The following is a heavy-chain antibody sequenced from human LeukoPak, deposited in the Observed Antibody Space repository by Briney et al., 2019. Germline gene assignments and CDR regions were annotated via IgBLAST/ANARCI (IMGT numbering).Heavy chain of an antibody. J-gene: IGHJ4*02. CDR2: ISGSGGST. CDR1: GFTFTNFA. CDR3: AKDGYSSSSPGWFDY. Sequence: GGSLRLSCAASGFTFTNFAMHWVRQAPGKGLEWVSAISGSGGSTYYADSVKGRFTISRDNSKNTLYLQMNSLRAEDTAVYYCAKDGYSSSSPGWFDYWGQGTLVTVSS. V-gene: IGHV3-23*01. D-gene: IGHD6-6*01.